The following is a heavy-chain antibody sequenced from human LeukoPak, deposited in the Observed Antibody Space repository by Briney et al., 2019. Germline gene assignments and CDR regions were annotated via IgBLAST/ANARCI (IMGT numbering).Heavy chain of an antibody. CDR1: GFSFSIYS. J-gene: IGHJ4*02. Sequence: PGGSLRLSCAASGFSFSIYSMNWVRQAPGKGLEWVSYISHTGSPVSYADSVKGRFTISRDNARNSLYLQMYSLRAEDTAVYYCAKDLRSSWPASIFDYWGQGTLVTVSS. D-gene: IGHD6-13*01. CDR3: AKDLRSSWPASIFDY. V-gene: IGHV3-48*04. CDR2: ISHTGSPV.